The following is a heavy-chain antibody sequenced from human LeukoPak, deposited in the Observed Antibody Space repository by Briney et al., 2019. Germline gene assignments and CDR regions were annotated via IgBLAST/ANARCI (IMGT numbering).Heavy chain of an antibody. V-gene: IGHV1-2*02. CDR3: ARINYYDSSGYYYEGAFDY. Sequence: ASVNVSCKASGYTFTGYYMHWVRQAPGQGLEGMGWINRNSGGTNYAQKFQGRVTMIRDTSISTAYMELSRLRSDDTAVYYCARINYYDSSGYYYEGAFDYWGQGTLVTVSS. J-gene: IGHJ4*02. D-gene: IGHD3-22*01. CDR2: INRNSGGT. CDR1: GYTFTGYY.